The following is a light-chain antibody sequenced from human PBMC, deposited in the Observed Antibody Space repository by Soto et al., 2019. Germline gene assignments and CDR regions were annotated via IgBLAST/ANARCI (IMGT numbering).Light chain of an antibody. Sequence: AIQMTQSPSSLSASVGDRVTITCRASQDISNDLGWYQQKPGKAPKLLIYAASSVQSGVPSRFSGSGSGTDFTLTISSRQPEDFATYSCLQHSSFPFTFGQGTELRVK. CDR2: AAS. J-gene: IGKJ2*01. CDR1: QDISND. V-gene: IGKV1-6*01. CDR3: LQHSSFPFT.